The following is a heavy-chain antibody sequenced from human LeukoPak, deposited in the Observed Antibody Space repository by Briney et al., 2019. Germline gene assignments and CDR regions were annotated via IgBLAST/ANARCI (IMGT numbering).Heavy chain of an antibody. CDR3: AAQDEYCGGDCYLIDY. CDR1: GFTFSSYS. CDR2: ISSSSSYI. D-gene: IGHD2-21*02. J-gene: IGHJ4*02. Sequence: PGGSLRLSCAASGFTFSSYSMNWVRQAPGKGLELVSSISSSSSYIYYADSVKGRFTISRDNAKNSLYLQMNSLRAEDTAVYYCAAQDEYCGGDCYLIDYWGQGTLVTVSS. V-gene: IGHV3-21*01.